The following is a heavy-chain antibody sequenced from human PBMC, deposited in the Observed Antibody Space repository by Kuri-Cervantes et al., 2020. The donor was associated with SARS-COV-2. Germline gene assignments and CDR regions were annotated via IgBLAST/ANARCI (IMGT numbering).Heavy chain of an antibody. V-gene: IGHV1-2*02. CDR2: INPNSGGT. Sequence: ASVKVSCKASGYTFTGYYMHWVRQAPGQGLEWMGWINPNSGGTNYAQKFQGRVTISVDTSKNQFSLKLSSVTAADTAVYYCARQGGDNYHAFDIWGQGTMVTVSS. CDR3: ARQGGDNYHAFDI. CDR1: GYTFTGYY. J-gene: IGHJ3*02. D-gene: IGHD5-24*01.